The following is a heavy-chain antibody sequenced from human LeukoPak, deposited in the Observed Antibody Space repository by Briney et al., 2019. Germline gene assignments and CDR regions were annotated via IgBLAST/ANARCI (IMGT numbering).Heavy chain of an antibody. J-gene: IGHJ3*02. CDR3: AIAFYGDYGDAFDI. CDR2: ISAYNGNT. Sequence: ASVKVSCKASGYTFTSYGISWVRQAPGQGLEWMGWISAYNGNTNYAQKFQGRVTMTRDTSISTAYMELSRLRSDDTAVYYCAIAFYGDYGDAFDIWGQGTMVTVSS. CDR1: GYTFTSYG. V-gene: IGHV1-18*01. D-gene: IGHD4-17*01.